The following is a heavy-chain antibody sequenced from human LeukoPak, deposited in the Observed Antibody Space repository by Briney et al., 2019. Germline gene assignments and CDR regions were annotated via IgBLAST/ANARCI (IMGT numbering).Heavy chain of an antibody. Sequence: PGRSLRLSCAASGFTFSTYAMHWVRQAPGKGLEWVALISDGGSNKYYADSVKGRFTISRDNSKNTLYLQMNSLGAEDTAVYYCARDVYYYDSGGFYSRGPGTLVTVSS. D-gene: IGHD3-22*01. CDR2: ISDGGSNK. J-gene: IGHJ4*02. CDR1: GFTFSTYA. CDR3: ARDVYYYDSGGFYS. V-gene: IGHV3-30*01.